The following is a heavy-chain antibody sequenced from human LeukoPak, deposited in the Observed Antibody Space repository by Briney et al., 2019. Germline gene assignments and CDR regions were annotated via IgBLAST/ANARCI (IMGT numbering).Heavy chain of an antibody. CDR3: ALDRNKYDSSGYSALDY. Sequence: GGSLRLSCAASGFTFSSYGMHWVRQAPGEGLERVAVIWYDGSNIDYADSVKGRFTISRDNSKNTLYLQMNSLRAEDTAVYYCALDRNKYDSSGYSALDYWGQGTLATVSS. J-gene: IGHJ4*02. CDR1: GFTFSSYG. V-gene: IGHV3-33*01. D-gene: IGHD3-22*01. CDR2: IWYDGSNI.